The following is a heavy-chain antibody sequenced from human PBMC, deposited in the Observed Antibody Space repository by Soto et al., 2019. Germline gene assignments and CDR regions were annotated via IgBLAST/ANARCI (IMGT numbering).Heavy chain of an antibody. J-gene: IGHJ3*02. Sequence: PGGSLRLSCAASGFTFSSYGMHWVRQAPGKGLEWVAVIWYDGSNKYYADSVKGRFTISRDNSKNTLYLQMNSLRAEDTAVYYCAKSDFYIAVAGQGNAFDIWGQGTMVTVSS. CDR3: AKSDFYIAVAGQGNAFDI. D-gene: IGHD6-19*01. CDR2: IWYDGSNK. V-gene: IGHV3-33*06. CDR1: GFTFSSYG.